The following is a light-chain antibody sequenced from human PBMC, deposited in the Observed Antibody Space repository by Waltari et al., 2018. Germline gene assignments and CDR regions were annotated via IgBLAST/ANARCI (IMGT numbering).Light chain of an antibody. CDR2: LAS. V-gene: IGKV2-28*01. J-gene: IGKJ5*01. CDR1: QSLLHSNGYNY. CDR3: MEALQSVT. Sequence: DIVMTQSPLSLPVTPGEPASISCRSSQSLLHSNGYNYLDWYLQKPGQSPQILIYLASNRASGVPDRFSGRGSGTDFTLKISRVEAEDAGVYYCMEALQSVTFGQGTRLEIK.